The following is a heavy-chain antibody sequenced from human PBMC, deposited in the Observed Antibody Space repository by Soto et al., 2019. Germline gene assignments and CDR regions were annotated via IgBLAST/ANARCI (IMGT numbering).Heavy chain of an antibody. J-gene: IGHJ4*02. V-gene: IGHV1-69*13. CDR2: IIPIFGTA. Sequence: AASVKVSCKASGGTFSSYAISWVRQAPGQGPEWMGGIIPIFGTANYAQKFQGRVTITADESTSTAYMELSSLRSEDTAVYYCARDGPSYSYGPRYFDYWGQGTLVTV. D-gene: IGHD5-18*01. CDR3: ARDGPSYSYGPRYFDY. CDR1: GGTFSSYA.